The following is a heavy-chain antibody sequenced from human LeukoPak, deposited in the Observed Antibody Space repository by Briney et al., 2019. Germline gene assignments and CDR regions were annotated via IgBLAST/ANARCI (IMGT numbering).Heavy chain of an antibody. Sequence: PGGSLRLSCAASGFTFSSYAMHWVRQAPGEGLEWVAVIWSDGTNKYYADSVKGRFTISSDNSKNTLFLQMNSLRAEDTAVYYCTPTRNWIYYFDYWGQGTLVTVSS. J-gene: IGHJ4*02. CDR1: GFTFSSYA. D-gene: IGHD1-1*01. CDR3: TPTRNWIYYFDY. V-gene: IGHV3-33*01. CDR2: IWSDGTNK.